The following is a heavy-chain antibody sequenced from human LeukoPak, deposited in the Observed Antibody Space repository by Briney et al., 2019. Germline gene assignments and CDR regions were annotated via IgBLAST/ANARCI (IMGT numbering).Heavy chain of an antibody. J-gene: IGHJ4*02. V-gene: IGHV3-21*05. CDR2: ISSSPSNI. Sequence: GGSLRLSCAASGFTFSSYAMNWVRQAPGRGLEWVSYISSSPSNIYYADSVKGRFTISRDNAKNSLYLQMNSLRAEDTAVYYCARDSYDFWSGYYTGFRLDYWGQGTLVTVSS. CDR1: GFTFSSYA. D-gene: IGHD3-3*01. CDR3: ARDSYDFWSGYYTGFRLDY.